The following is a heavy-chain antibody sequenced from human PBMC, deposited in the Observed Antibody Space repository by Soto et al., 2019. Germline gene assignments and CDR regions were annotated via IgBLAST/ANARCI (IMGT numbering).Heavy chain of an antibody. V-gene: IGHV3-23*01. J-gene: IGHJ6*02. CDR1: GFSFSSYT. CDR2: ISGSASST. CDR3: ARSSGGSGKLWNYYGMDV. D-gene: IGHD3-10*01. Sequence: GGSLRLSCAASGFSFSSYTMHWVRQAPGKGLEWVSAISGSASSTYYADSVKGRLFISRDNSKSTLYLQVNSLRAEDTAVYYCARSSGGSGKLWNYYGMDVWGQGTTVTVSS.